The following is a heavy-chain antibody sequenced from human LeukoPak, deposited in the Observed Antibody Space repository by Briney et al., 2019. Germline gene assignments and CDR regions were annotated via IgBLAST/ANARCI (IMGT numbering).Heavy chain of an antibody. D-gene: IGHD5-18*01. Sequence: GGSLRLSCAASGFTFSNYWMSWVRQSPGRGLEWVANIDQDGSAEYYVDSVGGRFTVSRDNAKNSLCLQIDSLRAEDTAVYYCARADSYGSILDYWGRGTLVTVSS. CDR3: ARADSYGSILDY. CDR1: GFTFSNYW. CDR2: IDQDGSAE. V-gene: IGHV3-7*04. J-gene: IGHJ4*02.